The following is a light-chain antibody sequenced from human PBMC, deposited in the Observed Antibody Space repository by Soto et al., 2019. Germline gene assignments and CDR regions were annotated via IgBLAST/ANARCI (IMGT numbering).Light chain of an antibody. J-gene: IGKJ4*01. V-gene: IGKV1-39*01. CDR1: QSISNY. CDR2: AAS. Sequence: DIQMTQSPSSLSASVGDRVTITCRASQSISNYLSWYQQKPGKAPKLLIYAASNLQTGVPSRFSGSASGTDFTLTISNLQPEDFATYYCQQSYRTPLTFGGGTKVQIK. CDR3: QQSYRTPLT.